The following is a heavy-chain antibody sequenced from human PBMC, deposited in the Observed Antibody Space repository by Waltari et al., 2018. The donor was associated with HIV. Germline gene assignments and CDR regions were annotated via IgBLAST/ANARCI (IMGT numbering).Heavy chain of an antibody. J-gene: IGHJ3*02. D-gene: IGHD4-17*01. CDR3: ARENTMTYYDALDI. CDR1: GFTFRGSW. Sequence: EVQLVEAGGGLVQPGGSLRLSFAACGFTFRGSWMHWVRPAPGTGLLWVSCISSDGSTTNYADSVKGRLTISRDNAKNTLYLQMNSLRADDTAVYYCARENTMTYYDALDIWGQGTMVTVSS. V-gene: IGHV3-74*01. CDR2: ISSDGSTT.